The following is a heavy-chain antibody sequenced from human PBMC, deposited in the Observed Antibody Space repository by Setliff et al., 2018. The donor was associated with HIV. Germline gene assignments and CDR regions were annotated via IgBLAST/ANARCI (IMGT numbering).Heavy chain of an antibody. CDR3: ASATMIVVVITEYYFDY. D-gene: IGHD3-22*01. J-gene: IGHJ4*02. V-gene: IGHV1-69*05. Sequence: SVKVSCKASGYTFTSYDISWVRQAPGQGLEWMGGIIPIFGTANYAQKFQGRVTITTDESTSTAYMELSSLRSEDTAVYYCASATMIVVVITEYYFDYWGQGTLVTVSS. CDR2: IIPIFGTA. CDR1: GYTFTSYD.